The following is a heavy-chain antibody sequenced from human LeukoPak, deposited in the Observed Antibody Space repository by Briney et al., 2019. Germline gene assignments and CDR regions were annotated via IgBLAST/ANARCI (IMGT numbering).Heavy chain of an antibody. D-gene: IGHD2-2*01. CDR2: INPNSGGT. CDR1: GSTCTSNY. V-gene: IGHV1-2*02. J-gene: IGHJ4*02. CDR3: ARGTPLPAADYFDY. Sequence: ASVKVSCKASGSTCTSNYSNWVRGALGQGLGWGGGINPNSGGTNYAQKFQGRVTMTRDTSISTAYMELSRLISDATAVYYCARGTPLPAADYFDYWGQGTLVTVSS.